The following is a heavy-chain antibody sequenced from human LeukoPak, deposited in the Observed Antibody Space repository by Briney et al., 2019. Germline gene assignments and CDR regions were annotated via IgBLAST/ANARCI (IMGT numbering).Heavy chain of an antibody. V-gene: IGHV3-48*03. CDR3: ARIPGYGSGRYPLDY. D-gene: IGHD3-10*01. Sequence: GGSLRLSCAASGFTFSSYEMNWVRQAPGKGLEWVSYISSSGSTIYYADSVKSRFTISRDNAKNSLYLQMNSLRAEDTAVYYCARIPGYGSGRYPLDYWGQGTLVTVSS. CDR1: GFTFSSYE. CDR2: ISSSGSTI. J-gene: IGHJ4*02.